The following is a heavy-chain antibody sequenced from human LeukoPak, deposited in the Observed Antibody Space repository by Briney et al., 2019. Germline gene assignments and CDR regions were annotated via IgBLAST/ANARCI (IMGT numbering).Heavy chain of an antibody. Sequence: GGSLRLSCAASGFTFSSYGMHWVRQAPGKGLEWVAFIRYDGSNKYYADSVKGRFTISRDDSKNTLYLQMNSLRAEDTAVYYCAKAASKRTDYGDYAFYYYMDVWGEGTTVTISS. CDR2: IRYDGSNK. CDR1: GFTFSSYG. V-gene: IGHV3-30*02. J-gene: IGHJ6*03. D-gene: IGHD4-17*01. CDR3: AKAASKRTDYGDYAFYYYMDV.